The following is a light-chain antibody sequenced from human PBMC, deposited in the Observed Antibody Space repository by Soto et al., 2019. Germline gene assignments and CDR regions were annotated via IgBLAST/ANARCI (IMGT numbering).Light chain of an antibody. Sequence: QSALTQPASVSGSPGQSITISCTGTSSDVGGYNYVSWYQHHPGKAPKLMIYDVSNRPSGVSNRFTGSNSGNTASPTISGLQAEDEADYYCSSYTSSSTVVFGGGTKLTVL. V-gene: IGLV2-14*03. CDR1: SSDVGGYNY. CDR2: DVS. J-gene: IGLJ2*01. CDR3: SSYTSSSTVV.